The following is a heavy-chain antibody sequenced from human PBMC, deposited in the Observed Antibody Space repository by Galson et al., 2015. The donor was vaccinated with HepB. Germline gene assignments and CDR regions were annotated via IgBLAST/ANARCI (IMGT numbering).Heavy chain of an antibody. Sequence: SLRLSCEASGFTFSSSAMSWVRQAAGTRLEWISYTNSGGNNIFYADSVQGRFTISRDNTKKSLFLQMNTLRAEDTAVYYCVREITETPDAFDIWGPGTMVTVSS. CDR3: VREITETPDAFDI. D-gene: IGHD4-17*01. V-gene: IGHV3-48*03. CDR2: TNSGGNNI. J-gene: IGHJ3*02. CDR1: GFTFSSSA.